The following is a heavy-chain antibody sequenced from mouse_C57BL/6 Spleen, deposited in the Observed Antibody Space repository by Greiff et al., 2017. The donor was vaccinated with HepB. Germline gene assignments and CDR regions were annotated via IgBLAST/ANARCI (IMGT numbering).Heavy chain of an antibody. CDR3: ARGGYYDFFYAMDY. Sequence: QVQLKESGPELVKPGASVKISCKASGYAFSSSWMNWVKQRPGKGLEWIGRIYPGDGDTNYNGKFKGKATLTADKSSSTAYMQLSSLTSEDSAVYFCARGGYYDFFYAMDYWGQGTSVTVSS. CDR2: IYPGDGDT. CDR1: GYAFSSSW. V-gene: IGHV1-82*01. J-gene: IGHJ4*01. D-gene: IGHD2-3*01.